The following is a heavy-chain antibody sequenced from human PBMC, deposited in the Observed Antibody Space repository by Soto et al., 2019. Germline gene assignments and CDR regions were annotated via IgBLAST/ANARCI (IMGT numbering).Heavy chain of an antibody. CDR3: AKCWYGDYVGIYYYYYYMDV. CDR1: GFTFSSYA. Sequence: GGSLRLSCAASGFTFSSYAMSWVRQAPGKGLEWVSAISGSGGSTYYADSVKGRFTISRDNSKNTLYLQMNSLRAEDTAVYYCAKCWYGDYVGIYYYYYYMDVWGKGTTVTVSS. CDR2: ISGSGGST. J-gene: IGHJ6*03. V-gene: IGHV3-23*01. D-gene: IGHD4-17*01.